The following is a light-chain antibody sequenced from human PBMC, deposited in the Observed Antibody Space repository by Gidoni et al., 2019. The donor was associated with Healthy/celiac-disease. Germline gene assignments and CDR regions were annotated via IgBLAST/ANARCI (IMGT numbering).Light chain of an antibody. CDR1: QSVVYSSNNKNY. CDR2: WAS. Sequence: DIVMTQSPDSLTVSLGERATINCKASQSVVYSSNNKNYLAWYQQKPVQPPKLLIYWASTRESGVPDRFSGSGSGTDFTLTISSLQAEDVAVYYCQQYYSTFWTFGQGTKVEIK. CDR3: QQYYSTFWT. V-gene: IGKV4-1*01. J-gene: IGKJ1*01.